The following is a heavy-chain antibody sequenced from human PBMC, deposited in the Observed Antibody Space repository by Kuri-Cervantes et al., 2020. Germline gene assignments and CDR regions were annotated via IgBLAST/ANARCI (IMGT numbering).Heavy chain of an antibody. CDR1: GYSVTSYW. V-gene: IGHV5-51*01. J-gene: IGHJ4*02. D-gene: IGHD5-18*01. CDR2: IYPGDSDT. Sequence: GESLKISCKGSGYSVTSYWIGWVRQMPGKGLEWMGIIYPGDSDTRYSPSFQGQVTISADKSISTAYLQWSSLKASDTAMYYCARSYAVDTAGSGYFDYWGQGTLVTVSS. CDR3: ARSYAVDTAGSGYFDY.